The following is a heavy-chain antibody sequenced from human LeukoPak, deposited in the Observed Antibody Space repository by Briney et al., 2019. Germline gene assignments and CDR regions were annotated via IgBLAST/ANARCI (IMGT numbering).Heavy chain of an antibody. V-gene: IGHV3-73*01. CDR3: TRQGDYGARKVDY. Sequence: GGSLRLSCAASGFTFSGSAMHWVSQASGKGLEWVGRIRSKANSYATAYAASVKGRFTISRDDSKNTAYLQMNSLKTEDTAVYYCTRQGDYGARKVDYWGQGTLVTVSS. CDR2: IRSKANSYAT. J-gene: IGHJ4*02. D-gene: IGHD4-17*01. CDR1: GFTFSGSA.